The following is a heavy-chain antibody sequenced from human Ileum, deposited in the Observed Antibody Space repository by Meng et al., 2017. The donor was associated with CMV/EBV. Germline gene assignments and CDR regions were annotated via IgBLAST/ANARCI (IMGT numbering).Heavy chain of an antibody. CDR3: ARKSLNWFDL. CDR1: GGSSSSVDSY. Sequence: TCTVAGGSSSSVDSYWSWLRQRPGKGPEWIGYIFYSGGTYSNPSLKSRVTISVDTSKNQFSLRLSSATAADTAVYCCARKSLNWFDLWGQGTLVTVSS. CDR2: IFYSGGT. J-gene: IGHJ5*02. V-gene: IGHV4-30-4*08.